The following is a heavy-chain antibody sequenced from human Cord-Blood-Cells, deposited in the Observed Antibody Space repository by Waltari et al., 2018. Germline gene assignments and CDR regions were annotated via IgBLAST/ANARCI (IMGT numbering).Heavy chain of an antibody. CDR2: IKQGGSEK. D-gene: IGHD6-6*01. Sequence: EVQLVESGGGLVQPGGSLRLSCAASGFTFSSYWMSWVRQAPGKGLEWVANIKQGGSEKDYVDSVKGRVTIPRDNAKNPLYLQMNSLSAEDTAVYYCAGVRAARVFDYWGQGTLVTVSS. CDR3: AGVRAARVFDY. CDR1: GFTFSSYW. V-gene: IGHV3-7*01. J-gene: IGHJ4*02.